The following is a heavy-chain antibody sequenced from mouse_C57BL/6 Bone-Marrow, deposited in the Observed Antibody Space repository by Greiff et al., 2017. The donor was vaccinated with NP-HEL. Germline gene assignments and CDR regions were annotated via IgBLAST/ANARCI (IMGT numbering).Heavy chain of an antibody. Sequence: EVQLQQSGPGLVKPSQTVFLTCTVTGISITTGNYRWSWIRQFPGNKLEWIGYIYYSGTITYNPSLTSRTTITRDTPKNQFFLEMNSLTAEDTATYYCARESSPWYFDVWGTGTTVTVSS. CDR3: ARESSPWYFDV. D-gene: IGHD1-1*01. V-gene: IGHV3-5*01. CDR2: IYYSGTI. J-gene: IGHJ1*03. CDR1: GISITTGNYR.